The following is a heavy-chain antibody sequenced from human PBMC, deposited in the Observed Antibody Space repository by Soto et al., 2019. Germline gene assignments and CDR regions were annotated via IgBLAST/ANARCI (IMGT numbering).Heavy chain of an antibody. CDR2: IWYDGSNK. V-gene: IGHV3-33*01. J-gene: IGHJ4*02. CDR3: ASTRTYYYDSSGYQLDY. Sequence: QVQLVESGGGVVQPGRSLRLSCAASGFIFSSYGMHWVRQAPGKGLEWVAVIWYDGSNKYYADSVKGRFTISRDNSKNTLYLQMNSLRAEDTAVYYCASTRTYYYDSSGYQLDYWGQGTLVTVSS. CDR1: GFIFSSYG. D-gene: IGHD3-22*01.